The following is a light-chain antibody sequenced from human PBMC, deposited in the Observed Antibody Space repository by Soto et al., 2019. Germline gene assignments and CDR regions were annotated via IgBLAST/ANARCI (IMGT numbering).Light chain of an antibody. CDR1: HIIGTY. V-gene: IGKV1-39*01. J-gene: IGKJ5*01. CDR3: QQSYSTPIT. CDR2: AAS. Sequence: DIKMTQSPSSLSASVGDRVTMTCRASHIIGTYVNWYQQKPGKAPKLLIYAASSLQSGVPSRFSGSGSGTDFTLTISSLQPEDFATYYCQQSYSTPITFGQGTRLEIK.